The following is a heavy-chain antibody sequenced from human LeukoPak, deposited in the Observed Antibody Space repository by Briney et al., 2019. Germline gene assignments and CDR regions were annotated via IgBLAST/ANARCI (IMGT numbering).Heavy chain of an antibody. V-gene: IGHV4-59*01. Sequence: SETLSLTWTVSGGSISSYYWSWIRQPPGKGLEWIGYIYYSGSTNYNPSLKSRVTISVDTSKNQFSLKLSSVTAADTAVYYCARGVVRGVTLYYYYGMDVWGQGTTVTVSS. D-gene: IGHD3-10*01. CDR1: GGSISSYY. J-gene: IGHJ6*02. CDR3: ARGVVRGVTLYYYYGMDV. CDR2: IYYSGST.